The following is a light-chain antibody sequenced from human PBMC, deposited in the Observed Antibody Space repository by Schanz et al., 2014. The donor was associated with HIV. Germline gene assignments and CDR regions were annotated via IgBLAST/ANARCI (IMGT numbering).Light chain of an antibody. Sequence: DIQMTQSPSALSASVGDRVTITCRASQSISWWLAWYQLKPGKAPKLLIYKASTLESGVPSRFSGSGSGTEFTLTISILQPDDSATYYCQQSNTFPYTFGQGTKLEIK. CDR1: QSISWW. J-gene: IGKJ2*01. CDR2: KAS. V-gene: IGKV1-5*03. CDR3: QQSNTFPYT.